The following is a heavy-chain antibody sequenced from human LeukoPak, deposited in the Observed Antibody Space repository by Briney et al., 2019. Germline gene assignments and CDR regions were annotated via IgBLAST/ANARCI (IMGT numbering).Heavy chain of an antibody. J-gene: IGHJ4*02. CDR1: GGSFSGYY. CDR3: ARATYYDFWSGYLSAYYSDY. D-gene: IGHD3-3*01. Sequence: PSETLSLTCAVYGGSFSGYYWSWIRQPPGKGLEWIGEINHSGSTNYNPSLKSRVTISVDTSKNQFSLKLSSVTAADTAVYYCARATYYDFWSGYLSAYYSDYWGQGTLVTVSS. V-gene: IGHV4-34*01. CDR2: INHSGST.